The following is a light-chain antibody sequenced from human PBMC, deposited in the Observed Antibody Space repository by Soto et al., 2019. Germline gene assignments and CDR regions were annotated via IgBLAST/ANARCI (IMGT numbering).Light chain of an antibody. J-gene: IGKJ1*01. CDR3: QQYNSYPWT. CDR2: GAT. CDR1: QSLTSFY. V-gene: IGKV3-20*01. Sequence: EIVVTQSPGTLSLSPWEIVTLSCRTSQSLTSFYLAWYQQKPGQAPRLLIYGATSRATGIPDRFSGSGSGTEFTLTITSLQPDDFATYYCQQYNSYPWTFGQGTKVDIK.